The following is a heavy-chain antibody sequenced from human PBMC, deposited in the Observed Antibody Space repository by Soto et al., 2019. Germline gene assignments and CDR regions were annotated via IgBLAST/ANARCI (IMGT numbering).Heavy chain of an antibody. J-gene: IGHJ4*02. CDR2: ISGSGGST. CDR3: AKTYYDFWSGYPDY. V-gene: IGHV3-23*01. D-gene: IGHD3-3*01. CDR1: GFTFSSYA. Sequence: GESLKISCAASGFTFSSYAMSWVRQAPGKGLEWVSAISGSGGSTYYADSVKGRFTISRDNSKNTLYLQMNSLRAEDTAVYYCAKTYYDFWSGYPDYWGQGTLVTVSS.